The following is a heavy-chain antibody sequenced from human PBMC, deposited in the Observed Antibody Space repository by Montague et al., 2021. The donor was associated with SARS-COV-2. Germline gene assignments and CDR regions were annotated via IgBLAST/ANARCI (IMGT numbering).Heavy chain of an antibody. D-gene: IGHD3-3*01. Sequence: SLRFSCAASGFTFSDYYMSWIRQAPGKGLEWVSYISSSGSTIYYADSVKGRFTISRDNAKNSLYLQMNSLRAEDTAVYYCARGDFWSGYYSDYWGQGTLVTVSS. CDR1: GFTFSDYY. J-gene: IGHJ4*02. CDR2: ISSSGSTI. CDR3: ARGDFWSGYYSDY. V-gene: IGHV3-11*01.